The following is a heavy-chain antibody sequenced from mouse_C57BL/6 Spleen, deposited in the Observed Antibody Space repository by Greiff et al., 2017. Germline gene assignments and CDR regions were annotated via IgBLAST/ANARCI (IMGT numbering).Heavy chain of an antibody. Sequence: VMLVESGPGLVQPSQSLSITCTVPGFPLTSYGVHWVRQSPGKGLEWLGVIWRGGSTDYNAAFMSRLSITKDNSKSQVFFKMNSLQADDTAIYYCAKGGYYGSTWFAYWSQGTLVTVSA. V-gene: IGHV2-5*01. CDR3: AKGGYYGSTWFAY. J-gene: IGHJ3*01. CDR2: IWRGGST. D-gene: IGHD1-1*01. CDR1: GFPLTSYG.